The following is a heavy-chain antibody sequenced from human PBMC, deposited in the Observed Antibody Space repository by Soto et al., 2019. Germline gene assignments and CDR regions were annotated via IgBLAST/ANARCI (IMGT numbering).Heavy chain of an antibody. CDR2: IYCDVDK. CDR3: AHSFYADPSY. J-gene: IGHJ4*02. V-gene: IGHV2-5*02. Sequence: QITLKESGPPLVKPTQTLTLTCTFSGFSLSTSGVGGGWIRHPPGKALERLALIYCDVDKRYSPSLKSRLTITKDTSKNQVVLTMTNMDPVDTATYYCAHSFYADPSYWGQGTMVTVSS. CDR1: GFSLSTSGVG. D-gene: IGHD2-2*01.